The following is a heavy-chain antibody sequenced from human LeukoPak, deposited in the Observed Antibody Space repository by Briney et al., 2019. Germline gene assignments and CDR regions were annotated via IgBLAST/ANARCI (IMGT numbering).Heavy chain of an antibody. CDR1: GGSISSYY. J-gene: IGHJ5*02. CDR3: ARGPYYYDSSGYYFWFDP. CDR2: IYYSGST. Sequence: PSETLSLTCTVSGGSISSYYWGWIRQPPGKGLEWIGYIYYSGSTNYNPSLKSRVTISVDTSKNQFSLKLSSVTAADTAVYYCARGPYYYDSSGYYFWFDPWGQGTLVTVSS. V-gene: IGHV4-59*13. D-gene: IGHD3-22*01.